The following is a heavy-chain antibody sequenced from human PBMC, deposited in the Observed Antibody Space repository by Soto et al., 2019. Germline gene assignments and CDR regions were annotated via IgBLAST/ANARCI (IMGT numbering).Heavy chain of an antibody. CDR1: GSSISSGGYS. D-gene: IGHD3-10*01. CDR2: IYHSGST. J-gene: IGHJ5*02. Sequence: TLCLTCAVAGSSISSGGYSWSWIRQPPGEGLEWIGYIYHSGSTYYNLSLKSRVTISLDRSKNQFSLKLSSVTAADTAMYYCGSALARFGESRPFNWFDHWGQGTLVTVSS. V-gene: IGHV4-30-2*01. CDR3: GSALARFGESRPFNWFDH.